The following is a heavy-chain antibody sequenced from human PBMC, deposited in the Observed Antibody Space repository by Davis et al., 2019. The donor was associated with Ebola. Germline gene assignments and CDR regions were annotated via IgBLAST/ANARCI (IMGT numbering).Heavy chain of an antibody. D-gene: IGHD3-10*01. Sequence: GSLRLSCTVSGGSISSSSYYWGWIRQPPGKGLEWIGSIYYSGSTYYNPSLKSRVTISVDTSKNQFSLKLSSVTAADTAVYYCARDSRGYNKPFDYWGQGTLVTVSS. CDR2: IYYSGST. V-gene: IGHV4-39*02. CDR1: GGSISSSSYY. CDR3: ARDSRGYNKPFDY. J-gene: IGHJ4*02.